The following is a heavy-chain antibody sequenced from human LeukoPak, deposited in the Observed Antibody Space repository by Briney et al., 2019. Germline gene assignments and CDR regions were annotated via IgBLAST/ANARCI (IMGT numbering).Heavy chain of an antibody. D-gene: IGHD3-22*01. J-gene: IGHJ4*02. CDR3: VVVSYYYDTSGYVDS. CDR1: GFTFRSFW. CDR2: ISTDGGST. V-gene: IGHV3-74*01. Sequence: GGSLRLSCAASGFTFRSFWMHWARQGPGKGLEWVSYISTDGGSTNYADSVKGRFAVSRDNAKNTLYLQMNSLRAEDTAVYYCVVVSYYYDTSGYVDSWGQGTLVTVSS.